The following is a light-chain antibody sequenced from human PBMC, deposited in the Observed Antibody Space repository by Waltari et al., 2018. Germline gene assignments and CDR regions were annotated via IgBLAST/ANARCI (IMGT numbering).Light chain of an antibody. J-gene: IGLJ3*02. CDR1: SGHSSNV. CDR3: QTGGHGTWV. V-gene: IGLV4-69*01. Sequence: QLVVTQSPSASASLGASVKLTCTLSSGHSSNVIAWLQQQPQKGPRYLMKVNSDGSHSRGDEFPARFSGSSSGAERYLTIASLQSEDEADYYCQTGGHGTWVFGGGTKLTVL. CDR2: VNSDGSH.